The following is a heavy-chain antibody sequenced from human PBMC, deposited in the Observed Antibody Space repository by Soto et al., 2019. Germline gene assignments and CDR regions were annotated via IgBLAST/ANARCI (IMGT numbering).Heavy chain of an antibody. CDR2: INPNSGGT. CDR1: GYSFTGYY. V-gene: IGHV1-2*04. CDR3: ARSPNPFWTAISDSYYHYYGMDV. D-gene: IGHD2-21*02. J-gene: IGHJ6*02. Sequence: ASVKVSCTACGYSFTGYYMCWVRQATGQALHCMGWINPNSGGTNYAQKFQGWVTMTRDKSISTTYLQWSSLKASDTAMYYCARSPNPFWTAISDSYYHYYGMDVWGQGTTVTVSS.